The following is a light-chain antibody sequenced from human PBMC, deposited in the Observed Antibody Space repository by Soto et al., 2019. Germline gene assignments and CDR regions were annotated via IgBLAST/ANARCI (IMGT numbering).Light chain of an antibody. CDR2: DDN. CDR3: GSWDSSLSAYV. Sequence: QSVLTQPPSVSGTPGQRVTISCSGSSSNIGSKSVSWYQHLPQTAPKLLIYDDNKRPSGIPDRFSGSKSGTSATLGITGFQTGDEADYYCGSWDSSLSAYVFGTGTKLTVL. V-gene: IGLV1-51*01. CDR1: SSNIGSKS. J-gene: IGLJ1*01.